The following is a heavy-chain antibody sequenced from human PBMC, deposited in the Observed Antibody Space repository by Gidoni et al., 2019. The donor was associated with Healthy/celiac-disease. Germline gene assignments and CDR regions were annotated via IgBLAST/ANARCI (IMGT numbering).Heavy chain of an antibody. CDR2: ISWNSGSI. V-gene: IGHV3-9*01. Sequence: EVQLVESGGGLVQPGRSLRLSCAASGFTFDDYAMHWVRQAPGKGLEWVSGISWNSGSIGYADSVKGRFTISRDNAKNSLYLQMNSLRAEDTALYYCAKDMSYGDYAYYYYGMDVWGQGTTVTVSS. D-gene: IGHD4-17*01. CDR3: AKDMSYGDYAYYYYGMDV. CDR1: GFTFDDYA. J-gene: IGHJ6*02.